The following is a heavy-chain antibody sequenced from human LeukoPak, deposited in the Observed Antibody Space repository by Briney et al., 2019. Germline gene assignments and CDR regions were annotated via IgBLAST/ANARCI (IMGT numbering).Heavy chain of an antibody. J-gene: IGHJ4*02. CDR1: GYTFTSYG. V-gene: IGHV1-18*01. Sequence: ASVKVSCKASGYTFTSYGISWARQAPGQGLEWMGWISAYNGNTNYAQKLQGRVTMTTDTSTSTACMELRSLRSDDTAVYYCARDSHGMVRGVMVYWGQGTLVTVSS. CDR2: ISAYNGNT. CDR3: ARDSHGMVRGVMVY. D-gene: IGHD3-10*01.